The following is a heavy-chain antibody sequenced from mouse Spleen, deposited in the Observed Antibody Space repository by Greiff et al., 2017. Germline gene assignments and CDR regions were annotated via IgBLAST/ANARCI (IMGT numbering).Heavy chain of an antibody. CDR2: IDPENGDT. Sequence: VQLQQSGAELVRPGASVKLSCTASGFNIKDDGMHWVKQRTEQGLEWIGWIDPENGDTEYASKFQGKATITADTSSNTAYLQLSSLTSEDTAVYYCTSCHDDYVGYWGQGTLVTVSA. V-gene: IGHV14-4*01. J-gene: IGHJ4*01. CDR3: TSCHDDYVGY. CDR1: GFNIKDDG. D-gene: IGHD2-13*01.